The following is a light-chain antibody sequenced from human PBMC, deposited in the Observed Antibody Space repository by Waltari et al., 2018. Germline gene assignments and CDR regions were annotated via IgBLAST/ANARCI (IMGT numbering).Light chain of an antibody. CDR3: QQLNSYPIT. J-gene: IGKJ5*01. CDR2: GAS. CDR1: QGISSH. Sequence: DIQLTQSPSFLSASVGDRVTITCRASQGISSHLAWYQKKPGKAPKLLIYGASTLGSVVPSGFSGGGSGTEFTLTISSLQPEDFATYYCQQLNSYPITFGQGTRLEIK. V-gene: IGKV1-9*01.